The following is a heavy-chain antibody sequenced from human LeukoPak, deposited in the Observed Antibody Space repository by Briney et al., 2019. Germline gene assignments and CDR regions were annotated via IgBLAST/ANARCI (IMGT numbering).Heavy chain of an antibody. J-gene: IGHJ4*02. D-gene: IGHD3-22*01. CDR1: GFTFSSYG. CDR2: ISYDGSNK. V-gene: IGHV3-30*19. CDR3: ARDLKWDYYDSSGYQDY. Sequence: GGSLRLSCAASGFTFSSYGMHWVRQAPGKGLEWVAVISYDGSNKYYADSVKGRFTISRDNSKNTLYLQMNSLRAEDTAVYYCARDLKWDYYDSSGYQDYWGQGTLVTVSS.